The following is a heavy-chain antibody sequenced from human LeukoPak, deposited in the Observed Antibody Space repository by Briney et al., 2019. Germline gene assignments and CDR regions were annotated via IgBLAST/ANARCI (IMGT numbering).Heavy chain of an antibody. Sequence: GASVKVSCKASGYTFTGYYMHWVRQAPGQGLEWMGRINPNSGGTNYAQKFQGRVTMTRDTSISTAYMELSRLRSDDTAVDYCATHRGGPNSVVAQNWARGPLVTVSS. CDR2: INPNSGGT. V-gene: IGHV1-2*06. D-gene: IGHD3-22*01. J-gene: IGHJ4*02. CDR1: GYTFTGYY. CDR3: ATHRGGPNSVVAQN.